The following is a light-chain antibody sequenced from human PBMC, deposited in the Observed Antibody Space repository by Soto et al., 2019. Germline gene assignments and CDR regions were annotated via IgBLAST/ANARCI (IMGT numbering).Light chain of an antibody. CDR2: AAF. V-gene: IGKV1-6*01. CDR3: LQDYNYPFT. Sequence: AILMTQSPSSLSASVGDRVTITCRASQGIRNDLGWYQQKPGKAPKLLIYAAFSLQSGVPSRFSGSGSGTDFTLTISSLQPEDFATYYCLQDYNYPFTFGPGTKVDI. CDR1: QGIRND. J-gene: IGKJ3*01.